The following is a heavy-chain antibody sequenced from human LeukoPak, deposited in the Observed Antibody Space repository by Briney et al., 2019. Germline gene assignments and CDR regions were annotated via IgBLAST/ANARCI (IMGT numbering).Heavy chain of an antibody. D-gene: IGHD3-9*01. CDR3: ARDSLRYFDWLFHAPDY. CDR1: GFSFSTYA. V-gene: IGHV3-23*01. CDR2: ISSSGHST. Sequence: GESLRLSCAASGFSFSTYAMSWVRQAPGKGLEWVSPISSSGHSTYYADSVKDRFTISRDNAKNSLYLQMNSLRAEDTAVYYCARDSLRYFDWLFHAPDYWGQGTLVTVSS. J-gene: IGHJ4*02.